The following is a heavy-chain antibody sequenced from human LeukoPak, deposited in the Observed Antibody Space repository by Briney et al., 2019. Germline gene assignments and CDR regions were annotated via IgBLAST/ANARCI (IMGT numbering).Heavy chain of an antibody. CDR3: ARDIGTAMVTCLDY. CDR1: GGSISSSGYY. D-gene: IGHD5-18*01. CDR2: IYDSGST. Sequence: KTSETLSLTCTVSGGSISSSGYYWGWVRQPPGKGLEWIGSIYDSGSTYYNPSLQSRVTISIDTSKNQFSLKLSSVTAADTAVYYCARDIGTAMVTCLDYWGQGTLVTVSS. V-gene: IGHV4-39*07. J-gene: IGHJ4*02.